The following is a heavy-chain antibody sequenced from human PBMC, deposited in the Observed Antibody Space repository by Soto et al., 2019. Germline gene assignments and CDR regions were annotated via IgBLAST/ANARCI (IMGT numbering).Heavy chain of an antibody. V-gene: IGHV4-39*01. CDR1: GVSISSGRYY. CDR2: IYYSGNT. J-gene: IGHJ4*02. Sequence: SETLSLTCAASGVSISSGRYYWVWIPPPPGKGLEWIGNIYYSGNTYYDPSLKSRVTISVDTSNNQFSLKLSSVTAAATPVYYCAAGGGTTRYYWGQGTLVTVSS. CDR3: AAGGGTTRYY. D-gene: IGHD3-16*01.